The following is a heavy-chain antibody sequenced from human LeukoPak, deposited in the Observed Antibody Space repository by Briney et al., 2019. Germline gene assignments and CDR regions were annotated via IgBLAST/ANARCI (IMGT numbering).Heavy chain of an antibody. D-gene: IGHD3-10*01. CDR2: ISSISSNK. CDR1: GFTFSSYS. J-gene: IGHJ4*02. Sequence: GGSLRLSCAASGFTFSSYSINWVRQAPGKGLEWVSSISSISSNKYYADSVKGRFTISRDNSKNSLYLQMNSLRAVDMAVYYCAGGHMVRGPDYWGQGTLVTVSS. V-gene: IGHV3-21*01. CDR3: AGGHMVRGPDY.